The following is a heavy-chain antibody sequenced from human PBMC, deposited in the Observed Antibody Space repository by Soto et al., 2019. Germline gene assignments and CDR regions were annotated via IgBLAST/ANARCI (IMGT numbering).Heavy chain of an antibody. D-gene: IGHD6-19*01. Sequence: EVQLLESGGDLVQPGGSLRLSCAASGFTFGSYAMSWVRQAPGKGLEWVSGISGSGDSTYYADSVKGRFTISRDNSKDTLYLQMNSLRAEDTALYYCAKDLAGTVADFYDYWGQGNLVTVSS. J-gene: IGHJ4*02. CDR3: AKDLAGTVADFYDY. CDR2: ISGSGDST. CDR1: GFTFGSYA. V-gene: IGHV3-23*01.